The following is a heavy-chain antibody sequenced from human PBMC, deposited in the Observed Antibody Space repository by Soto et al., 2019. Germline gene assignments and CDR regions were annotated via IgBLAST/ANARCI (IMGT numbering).Heavy chain of an antibody. J-gene: IGHJ6*02. Sequence: PGGSLRLSCAASGLTLSNAWMNWVREAPGEGLEWVGRIKTKTEGGTTDYAAPVKGRFTISRDDSKNTLYLQMNSLKTEDTAVYYCTADQVVTSDYAMDVWGQGTTVTVSS. CDR1: GLTLSNAW. CDR3: TADQVVTSDYAMDV. D-gene: IGHD2-21*02. CDR2: IKTKTEGGTT. V-gene: IGHV3-15*07.